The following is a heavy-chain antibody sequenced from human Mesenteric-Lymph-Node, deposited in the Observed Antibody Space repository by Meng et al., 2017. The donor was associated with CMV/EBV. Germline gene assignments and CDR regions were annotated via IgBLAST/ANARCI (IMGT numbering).Heavy chain of an antibody. V-gene: IGHV4-59*01. CDR3: ATSKGYCSGPACYPAFDF. CDR2: IYYSGST. D-gene: IGHD2-15*01. Sequence: GSLRLSCTVSGGSISSYYWSWIRQPPGKGLEWIGYIYYSGSTNYNPSLKSRVTISVDTSKNQFSLKLSSVTAADTAVYYCATSKGYCSGPACYPAFDFWGQGTRVTVSS. CDR1: GGSISSYY. J-gene: IGHJ5*01.